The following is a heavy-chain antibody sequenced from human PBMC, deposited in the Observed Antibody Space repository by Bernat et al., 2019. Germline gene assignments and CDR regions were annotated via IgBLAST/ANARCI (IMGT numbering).Heavy chain of an antibody. Sequence: HLQLQESGPGLVKPSETLSPTCTVSGGSISSSSDYWGWIRQPPGRGLEWVGRINYSGTTYYNPSVKSRVTISVDTSKNQFSLKLSSVTAADTAVYYCARHETKGRLALPGVWGQGTTVTVSS. V-gene: IGHV4-39*01. CDR2: INYSGTT. CDR1: GGSISSSSDY. CDR3: ARHETKGRLALPGV. D-gene: IGHD6-25*01. J-gene: IGHJ6*02.